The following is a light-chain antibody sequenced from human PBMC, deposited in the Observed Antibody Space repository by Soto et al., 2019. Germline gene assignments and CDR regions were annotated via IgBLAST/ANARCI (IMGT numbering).Light chain of an antibody. CDR2: DAY. CDR3: QQYAGSRRT. J-gene: IGKJ2*01. CDR1: QSVRSNF. V-gene: IGKV3-20*01. Sequence: VLTQSPGTLSLSPGDTATLSCRASQSVRSNFLAWYQHKPGQAPRLLIHDAYSRATGIPDRFSGSGSDRDFTLTISRLEPEDFAVYYCQQYAGSRRTVCQGIKVDIK.